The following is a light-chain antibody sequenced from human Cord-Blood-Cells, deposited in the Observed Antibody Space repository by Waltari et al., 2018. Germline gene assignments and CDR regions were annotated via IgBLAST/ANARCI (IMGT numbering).Light chain of an antibody. CDR3: QQSYSTPRT. CDR2: AAS. CDR1: QSISSN. V-gene: IGKV1-39*01. J-gene: IGKJ1*01. Sequence: TQMTQSPASLSASVGDRVTITCRASQSISSNLNWYQQKPGKAPKLLIYAASSLQSGVPSRFSGSGSGTDFTLTISSLQPEDFATYYCQQSYSTPRTFGQGTKVEIK.